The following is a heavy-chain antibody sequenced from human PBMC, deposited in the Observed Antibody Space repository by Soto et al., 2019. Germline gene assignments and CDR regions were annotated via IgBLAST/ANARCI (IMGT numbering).Heavy chain of an antibody. J-gene: IGHJ5*01. V-gene: IGHV4-39*01. CDR1: CGSIRNRVYF. CDR3: AGRTSLASVEIFSGGLSGYNWVDP. D-gene: IGHD3-3*01. CDR2: IFYSGST. Sequence: SETLDRSYAGACGSIRNRVYFWAWLRQPPGKGQEWIGSIFYSGSTYYNPSLKSRVTMSVDTSQNQFSLRLSSVTAADTAVYYCAGRTSLASVEIFSGGLSGYNWVDPWGRGTLVT.